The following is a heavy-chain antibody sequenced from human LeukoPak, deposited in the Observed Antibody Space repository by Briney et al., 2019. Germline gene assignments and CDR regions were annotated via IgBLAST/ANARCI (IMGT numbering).Heavy chain of an antibody. J-gene: IGHJ6*03. D-gene: IGHD2-15*01. V-gene: IGHV3-48*04. CDR3: ARDDSGQGLYYYYMDV. CDR1: GFTFSSYS. CDR2: ISSSSSTI. Sequence: PGGSLRLSCAASGFTFSSYSMNWVRQAPGKGLEWVSYISSSSSTIYYADSVKGRFTISRDNAKNSLYLQMNSLRAEDTAVYYCARDDSGQGLYYYYMDVWGKGTTVTVSS.